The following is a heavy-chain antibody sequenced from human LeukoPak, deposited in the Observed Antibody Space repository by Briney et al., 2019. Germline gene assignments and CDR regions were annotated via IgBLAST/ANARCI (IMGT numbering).Heavy chain of an antibody. V-gene: IGHV3-23*01. CDR3: AKDVAVAGGYFDY. CDR1: GFTFSSYA. CDR2: ISGSGGST. D-gene: IGHD6-19*01. J-gene: IGHJ4*02. Sequence: GGSLRLSCAASGFTFSSYAMSWVRQAPGKGLEWVSAISGSGGSTYYADSVKGRFPISRDNSKNTLYLQMNSLRAEDTAVYYCAKDVAVAGGYFDYWGQGTLVTVSS.